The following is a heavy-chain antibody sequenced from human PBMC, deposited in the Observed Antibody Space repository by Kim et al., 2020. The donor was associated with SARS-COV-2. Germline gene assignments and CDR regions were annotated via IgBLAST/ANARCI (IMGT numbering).Heavy chain of an antibody. D-gene: IGHD2-21*02. V-gene: IGHV3-23*01. CDR3: AKLTVVTPTHFDY. Sequence: ADSVKGRFTISRDNSKNTLYLQMNSLRAEDTAVYYCAKLTVVTPTHFDYWGQGTLVTVSS. J-gene: IGHJ4*02.